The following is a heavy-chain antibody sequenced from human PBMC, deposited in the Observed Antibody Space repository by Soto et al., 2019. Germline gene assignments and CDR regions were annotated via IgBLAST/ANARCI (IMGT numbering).Heavy chain of an antibody. D-gene: IGHD3-22*01. J-gene: IGHJ3*01. CDR1: GFTFSLAW. Sequence: EQLVESGGGLVKPGGSLRLSCAGSGFTFSLAWMNWVRQAPGKGLEWVGRIKSEGSGGTTDYAAPVKGRFTISRDDSINTLYLQMNNLKTEDTAVYYCTHSWTYYSDNGVCGQGTLVTVSS. CDR2: IKSEGSGGTT. V-gene: IGHV3-15*07. CDR3: THSWTYYSDNGV.